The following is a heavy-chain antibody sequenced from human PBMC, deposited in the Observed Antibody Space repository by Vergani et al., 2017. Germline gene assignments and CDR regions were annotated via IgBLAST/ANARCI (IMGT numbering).Heavy chain of an antibody. CDR2: IYYSGST. D-gene: IGHD4-23*01. Sequence: QVQLQESGPGLVKPSETLSLTCTVSGGSISSYYWSWIRQPPGKGLEWIGYIYYSGSTNYHPSLKRRVTISVDTSKNQFTLKLSSVTAADTAVYYCARGRDGGIPNYYYYMDVWGKGTTVTVSS. V-gene: IGHV4-59*12. J-gene: IGHJ6*03. CDR3: ARGRDGGIPNYYYYMDV. CDR1: GGSISSYY.